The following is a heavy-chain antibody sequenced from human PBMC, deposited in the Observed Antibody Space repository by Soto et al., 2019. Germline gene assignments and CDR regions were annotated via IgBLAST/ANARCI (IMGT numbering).Heavy chain of an antibody. D-gene: IGHD6-6*01. CDR2: INSDGSST. J-gene: IGHJ6*02. V-gene: IGHV3-74*01. CDR3: ARDPSIAAYYYYGMDV. CDR1: GFTFSSYW. Sequence: EVPLVESGGGLVQPGGSLRLSCAASGFTFSSYWMHWVRQAPGKGLVWVSRINSDGSSTSYADSVKGRFTISRDNAKNTLYLQMNSLRAEDTAVYYCARDPSIAAYYYYGMDVWGQGTTVTVSS.